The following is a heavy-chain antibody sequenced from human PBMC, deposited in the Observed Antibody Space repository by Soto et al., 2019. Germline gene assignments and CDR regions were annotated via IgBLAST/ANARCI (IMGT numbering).Heavy chain of an antibody. J-gene: IGHJ6*02. Sequence: ASETLSLTCTVSGGSISSYYWSWIRQPPGKGLEWIGYIYYSGSTNYNPSLKSRVTISVDTSKNQFSLKLSSVTAADTAVYYCARIGVYDFWSGPTLYYGMDVWGQGTTVTVSS. CDR2: IYYSGST. CDR1: GGSISSYY. D-gene: IGHD3-3*01. CDR3: ARIGVYDFWSGPTLYYGMDV. V-gene: IGHV4-59*01.